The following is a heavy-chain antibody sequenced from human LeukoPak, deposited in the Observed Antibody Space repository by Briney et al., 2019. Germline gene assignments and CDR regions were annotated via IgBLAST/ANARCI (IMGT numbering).Heavy chain of an antibody. Sequence: SETLSLTCTVSGGSISSYYWSWIRRPPGKGLEWIGYIYYSGSTNYNPSLKSRVTISVDTSKNQFSLKLSSVTAADTAVYYCARMVGSGFYFDYWGQGTLVTVSS. CDR2: IYYSGST. CDR3: ARMVGSGFYFDY. V-gene: IGHV4-59*08. D-gene: IGHD3-22*01. CDR1: GGSISSYY. J-gene: IGHJ4*02.